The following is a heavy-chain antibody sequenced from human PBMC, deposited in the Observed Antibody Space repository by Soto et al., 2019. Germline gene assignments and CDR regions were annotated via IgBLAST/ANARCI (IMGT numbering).Heavy chain of an antibody. Sequence: GGSLRLSCAASGFTFSSYSMNWVRQAPGKGLEWVSYISSSSSTIYYADSVKGRFTISRDNAKNSLYLQMNSLRDEDTAVYYCARASVLMVYSYGMDVWGQGTTVTVSS. D-gene: IGHD2-8*01. CDR3: ARASVLMVYSYGMDV. CDR1: GFTFSSYS. CDR2: ISSSSSTI. J-gene: IGHJ6*02. V-gene: IGHV3-48*02.